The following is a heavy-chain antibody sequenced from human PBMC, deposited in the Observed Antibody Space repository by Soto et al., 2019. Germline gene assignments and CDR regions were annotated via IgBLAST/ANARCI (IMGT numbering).Heavy chain of an antibody. D-gene: IGHD6-19*01. Sequence: SETLSLTCAVYGGSFSGYYWSWIRQPPGKGLEWIGEINHSGRTNYNPSLKSRATISVDTSKNQLSLKLSSVTAADTAVYYCARQMAGTVYFDYWGQGTLVTVSS. J-gene: IGHJ4*02. CDR1: GGSFSGYY. V-gene: IGHV4-34*01. CDR3: ARQMAGTVYFDY. CDR2: INHSGRT.